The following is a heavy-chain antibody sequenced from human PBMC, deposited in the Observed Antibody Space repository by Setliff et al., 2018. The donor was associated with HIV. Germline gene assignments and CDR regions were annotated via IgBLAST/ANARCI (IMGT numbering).Heavy chain of an antibody. Sequence: VASVKVSCKASGYTFTTYAMHWVRLAPGQRLEWMGWINASNGNTKYSQRFQGRVIITRDTSASTAYMELSSLRSEDTAVYYCARTREAVMYYYYGMDVWGQGTTVTVSS. D-gene: IGHD3-16*01. CDR1: GYTFTTYA. CDR2: INASNGNT. J-gene: IGHJ6*02. CDR3: ARTREAVMYYYYGMDV. V-gene: IGHV1-3*01.